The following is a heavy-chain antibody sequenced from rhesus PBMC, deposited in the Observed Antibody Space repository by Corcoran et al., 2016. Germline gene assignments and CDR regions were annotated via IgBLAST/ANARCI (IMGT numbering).Heavy chain of an antibody. Sequence: QVTLKESGPALVKPTQTPTLTCTFSGFPLSTSDISVGWIRQPPGKPLEWLAHIYWDDDKRYSTSLKSRLTISKDTSKTQVVLTMSHIGPVDTATYYCARRPTVTFDYWGQGVLVTVSS. CDR3: ARRPTVTFDY. J-gene: IGHJ4*01. D-gene: IGHD4-35*01. V-gene: IGHV2-1*01. CDR2: IYWDDDK. CDR1: GFPLSTSDIS.